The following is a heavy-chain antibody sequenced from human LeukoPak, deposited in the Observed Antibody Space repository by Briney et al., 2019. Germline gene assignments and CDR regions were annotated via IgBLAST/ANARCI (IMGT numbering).Heavy chain of an antibody. D-gene: IGHD6-19*01. V-gene: IGHV1-2*02. CDR1: GYTFTGYY. CDR3: ARAYIAVAAHYFDY. CDR2: INPNSGGT. J-gene: IGHJ4*02. Sequence: ASMKVSCKASGYTFTGYYMHWVRQAPGQGLEWMGWINPNSGGTNYAQKFQGRVTMTRDTSISTAYMELSRLRSDDTAVYYCARAYIAVAAHYFDYWGQGTLVTVSS.